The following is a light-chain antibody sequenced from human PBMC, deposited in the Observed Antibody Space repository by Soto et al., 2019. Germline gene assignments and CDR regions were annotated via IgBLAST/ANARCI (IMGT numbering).Light chain of an antibody. J-gene: IGKJ1*01. Sequence: DIQMTQSPSSLSASVGDRVTIVCRASQSISTYLDWYQVKPGKAPKLLIHAASSLESGVPPRFSGSGSGTDFTLTISSLEAEDFATYYCQQNYNLPPWTFGQGTKVEIK. CDR1: QSISTY. CDR2: AAS. CDR3: QQNYNLPPWT. V-gene: IGKV1-39*01.